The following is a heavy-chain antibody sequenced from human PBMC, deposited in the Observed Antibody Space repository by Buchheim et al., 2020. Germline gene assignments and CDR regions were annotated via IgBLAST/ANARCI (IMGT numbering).Heavy chain of an antibody. Sequence: EVQLVESGGGLVKPGGSLRLSCAASGFTFSSYSMNWVRQAPGKGLEWVSSISSSSSYIYYADPVKGRFTILSYNAKNSLYPQMNSLRAEDTAVYYCARSSYYYGSGSLSYFQHWGQGTL. CDR2: ISSSSSYI. J-gene: IGHJ1*01. CDR1: GFTFSSYS. CDR3: ARSSYYYGSGSLSYFQH. D-gene: IGHD3-10*01. V-gene: IGHV3-21*01.